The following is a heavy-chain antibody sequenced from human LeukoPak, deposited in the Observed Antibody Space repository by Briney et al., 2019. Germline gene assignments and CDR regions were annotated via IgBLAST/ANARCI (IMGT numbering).Heavy chain of an antibody. CDR2: INWNGGST. CDR3: ARDRRTTYYYDSSGHNDWYFDL. CDR1: GFTFDDYG. J-gene: IGHJ2*01. V-gene: IGHV3-20*01. Sequence: GGSLRLSCAASGFTFDDYGMSWVRQAPGKGLEWVSGINWNGGSTGYADSVKGRFTISRDNAKNSLYLQMSSLRAEDTALYHCARDRRTTYYYDSSGHNDWYFDLWGRGTLVTVSS. D-gene: IGHD3-22*01.